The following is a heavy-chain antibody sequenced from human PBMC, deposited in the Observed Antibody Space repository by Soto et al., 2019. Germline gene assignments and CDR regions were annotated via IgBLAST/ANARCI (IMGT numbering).Heavy chain of an antibody. V-gene: IGHV3-21*01. D-gene: IGHD3-22*01. CDR1: GFTFSSYS. CDR2: ISSSSSYI. CDR3: ARDSSGYSWYFDL. J-gene: IGHJ2*01. Sequence: ESGGGLVKPGGSLRLSCAASGFTFSSYSMNWVRQAPGKGLEWVSSISSSSSYIYYADSVKGRFTISRDNAKNSLYLQMNSLRAEDTAVYYCARDSSGYSWYFDLWGRGTLVTVSS.